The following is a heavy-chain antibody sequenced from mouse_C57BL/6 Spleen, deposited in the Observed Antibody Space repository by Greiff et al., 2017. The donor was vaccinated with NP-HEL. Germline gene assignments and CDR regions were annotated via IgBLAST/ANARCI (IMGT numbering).Heavy chain of an antibody. CDR1: GYTFTSYW. J-gene: IGHJ2*01. CDR3: AIYRAITTVVVRDY. Sequence: VQLQQPGAELVKPGASVKVSCKASGYTFTSYWMHWVKQRPGQGLEWIGRIHPSDSDTNYNQKFKGKATLTVDKSSSTAYMQLSSLTSEDSAVYYCAIYRAITTVVVRDYWGQGTTLTVSS. D-gene: IGHD1-1*01. CDR2: IHPSDSDT. V-gene: IGHV1-74*01.